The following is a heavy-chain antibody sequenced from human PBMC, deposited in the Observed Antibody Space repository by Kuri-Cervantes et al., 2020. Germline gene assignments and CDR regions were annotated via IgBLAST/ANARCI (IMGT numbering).Heavy chain of an antibody. D-gene: IGHD4-17*01. J-gene: IGHJ3*02. V-gene: IGHV4-59*05. CDR1: GGSIGSYY. CDR2: IYHSGST. CDR3: ARRTVTTGDDAFDI. Sequence: SETLSLTCTVSGGSIGSYYWTWIRQPPGKGLEWIGSIYHSGSTYYNPSLKSRVTISVDTSKNQFSLKLSSVTAADTAVYYCARRTVTTGDDAFDIWGQGTMVTVSS.